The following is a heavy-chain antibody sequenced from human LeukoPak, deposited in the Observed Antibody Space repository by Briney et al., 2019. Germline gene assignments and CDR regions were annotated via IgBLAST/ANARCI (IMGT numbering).Heavy chain of an antibody. CDR3: ARENSGSYREFDY. CDR2: IYTSGST. Sequence: PSETLSLNCTVSGGSISSYYWSWIRQPAGKGLEWIGRIYTSGSTNYNASLKSRVSMSVDTSKNQFSLKLSSVTAADTAVFYCARENSGSYREFDYWGQGTLVTVS. D-gene: IGHD1-26*01. J-gene: IGHJ4*02. V-gene: IGHV4-4*07. CDR1: GGSISSYY.